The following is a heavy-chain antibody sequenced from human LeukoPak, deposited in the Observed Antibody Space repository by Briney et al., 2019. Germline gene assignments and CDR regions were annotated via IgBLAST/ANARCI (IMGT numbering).Heavy chain of an antibody. CDR2: INPNTGTT. J-gene: IGHJ4*02. CDR3: ARDRVGSGWPRPWYFEF. CDR1: GHTFTGYY. V-gene: IGHV1-2*02. Sequence: GSLTVSCMPSGHTFTGYYLHWMRQAPGQALEWMGWINPNTGTTIYAQKFEGRVTLSRDTSISTAYMELTSLRSDDTDVYYCARDRVGSGWPRPWYFEFWGQGTLVTVSS. D-gene: IGHD6-19*01.